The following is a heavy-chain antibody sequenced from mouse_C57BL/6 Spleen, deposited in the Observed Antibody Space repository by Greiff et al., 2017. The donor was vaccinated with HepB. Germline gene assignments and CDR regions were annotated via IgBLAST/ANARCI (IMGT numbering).Heavy chain of an antibody. Sequence: QVQLQQPGAELVRPGSSVKLSCKASGYTFTSYWMDWVKQRPGQGLEWIGNIYPSDSETHYNQKFKDKATLTVDKSSSTAYMQLSSLTSEDSAVYHCARLDYGSSYGFAYWGQGTLVTVSA. J-gene: IGHJ3*01. CDR2: IYPSDSET. CDR1: GYTFTSYW. V-gene: IGHV1-61*01. D-gene: IGHD1-1*01. CDR3: ARLDYGSSYGFAY.